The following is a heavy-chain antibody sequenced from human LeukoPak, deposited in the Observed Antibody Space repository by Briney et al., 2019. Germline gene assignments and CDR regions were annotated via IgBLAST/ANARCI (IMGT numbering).Heavy chain of an antibody. CDR2: IGTAGDT. J-gene: IGHJ4*02. D-gene: IGHD1-1*01. CDR1: GFTFSDYD. V-gene: IGHV3-13*01. Sequence: GGSLRLSCAASGFTFSDYDMHWVRQATGKRLDWVSAIGTAGDTYYTGSVKGRFTISRENAKNSLYLQMNSLRAGDTAVYYCARVAKERVGGVYYFDYWGQGTLVTVSS. CDR3: ARVAKERVGGVYYFDY.